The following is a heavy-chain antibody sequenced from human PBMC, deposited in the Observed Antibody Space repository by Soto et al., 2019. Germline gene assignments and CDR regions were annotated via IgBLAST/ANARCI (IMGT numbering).Heavy chain of an antibody. Sequence: PSETLSLTCVVSGGSISSGGYFWSWIRQPPGKGLEWIGYMYHSGSTYYNPSLKSRVTISIDRSKNQFSLKLPSVTAAGTAFYYCAGDRGDSIEYWGQGIQVTVSS. CDR3: AGDRGDSIEY. V-gene: IGHV4-30-2*01. CDR1: GGSISSGGYF. D-gene: IGHD2-21*02. J-gene: IGHJ4*02. CDR2: MYHSGST.